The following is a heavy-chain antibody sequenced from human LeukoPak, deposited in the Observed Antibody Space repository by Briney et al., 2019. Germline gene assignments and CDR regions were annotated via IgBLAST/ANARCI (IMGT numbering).Heavy chain of an antibody. CDR2: ISSSSSYI. V-gene: IGHV3-21*01. D-gene: IGHD1-26*01. Sequence: GGSLRLSCAASGFTFSSYSMNWVRQAPGKGLEWVSSISSSSSYIYYADSVKGRFTISRDNAKNSLYLQMNSLRAEDTAVYYCASDNVGAFDYWGQGTLVTVSS. CDR1: GFTFSSYS. J-gene: IGHJ4*02. CDR3: ASDNVGAFDY.